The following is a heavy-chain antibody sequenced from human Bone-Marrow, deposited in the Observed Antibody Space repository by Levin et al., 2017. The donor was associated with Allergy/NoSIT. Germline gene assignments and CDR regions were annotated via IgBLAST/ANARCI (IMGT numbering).Heavy chain of an antibody. CDR2: IKSKTDGGTT. D-gene: IGHD2-15*01. CDR1: GFTFSNAW. Sequence: KAGGSLRLSCAASGFTFSNAWMSWVRQAPGKGLEWVGRIKSKTDGGTTDYAAPVKGRFTISRDDSKNTLYLQMNSLKTEDTAVYYCTTDRRVVVVAAYFDYWGQGTLVTVSS. CDR3: TTDRRVVVVAAYFDY. J-gene: IGHJ4*02. V-gene: IGHV3-15*01.